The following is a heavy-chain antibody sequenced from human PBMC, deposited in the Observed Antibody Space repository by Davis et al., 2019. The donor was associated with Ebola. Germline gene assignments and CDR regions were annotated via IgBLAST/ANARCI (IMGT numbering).Heavy chain of an antibody. CDR1: GHTITTHW. V-gene: IGHV1-46*01. J-gene: IGHJ5*02. CDR3: ARDQSDSSGWWFDP. D-gene: IGHD3-22*01. Sequence: AASVKVSCKASGHTITTHWMHWVRQAPGQGLEWLGVINPSGDGTRYAQRFQGRVTMTRDTSTSTLYMELSSLRSEDPAMYYCARDQSDSSGWWFDPWGQGTLVTVSS. CDR2: INPSGDGT.